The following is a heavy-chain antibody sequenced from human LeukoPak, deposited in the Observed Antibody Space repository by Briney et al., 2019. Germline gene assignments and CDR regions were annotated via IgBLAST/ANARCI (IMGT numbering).Heavy chain of an antibody. J-gene: IGHJ5*02. CDR2: IDANAKTT. Sequence: GGSLRLSCAASGFTFSNYWLHWVRQAPGKGLVWVSRIDANAKTTSYADSVKGRFTISRDNSKNTLYLQMNSLRAEDTAVYYCARTVAGTAYNWFDPWGQGTLVTVSS. D-gene: IGHD6-19*01. CDR1: GFTFSNYW. V-gene: IGHV3-74*01. CDR3: ARTVAGTAYNWFDP.